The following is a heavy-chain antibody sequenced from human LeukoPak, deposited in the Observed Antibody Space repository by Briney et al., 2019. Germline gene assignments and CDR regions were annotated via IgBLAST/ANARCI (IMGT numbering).Heavy chain of an antibody. CDR3: AKCGHTAVSRTCLHY. J-gene: IGHJ4*02. D-gene: IGHD5-18*01. V-gene: IGHV3-23*01. CDR2: LSGSGTNT. CDR1: GFSFSSYA. Sequence: GASPRLSCAASGFSFSSYAMGWVRQAPGKGLEWVSALSGSGTNTYYADSVKGRFTISRDKSKNMLYVQMNSLRAEDTAVYYCAKCGHTAVSRTCLHYWGQGILVTVSS.